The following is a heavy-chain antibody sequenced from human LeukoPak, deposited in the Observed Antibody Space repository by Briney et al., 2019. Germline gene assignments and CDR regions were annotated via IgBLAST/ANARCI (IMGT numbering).Heavy chain of an antibody. D-gene: IGHD6-13*01. V-gene: IGHV1-69*13. Sequence: GASVKVSCKASGYTFTSYAISWVRQAPGQGLEWMGGIIPVFGTANYAQKFQGRVTITADESTSTAYMELSSLRSEDTAVYYCARGHSQQLDGAYFDYWGQGTLVTVSS. CDR3: ARGHSQQLDGAYFDY. CDR1: GYTFTSYA. CDR2: IIPVFGTA. J-gene: IGHJ4*02.